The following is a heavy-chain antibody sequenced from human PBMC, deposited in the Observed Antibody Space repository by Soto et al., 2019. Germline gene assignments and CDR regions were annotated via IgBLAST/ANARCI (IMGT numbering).Heavy chain of an antibody. CDR2: IYYSGST. CDR3: ARVDSGYDYAWFDP. CDR1: GGSISSGGYY. D-gene: IGHD5-12*01. V-gene: IGHV4-31*03. Sequence: QVQLQESGPGLVKPSQTLSLTCTVSGGSISSGGYYWSWIRQHPGKGLEWIGYIYYSGSTYYNPSLTSRVTISVDTSKNQFSLKLSSVTAADTAVYYCARVDSGYDYAWFDPWSQGTLVTVSS. J-gene: IGHJ5*02.